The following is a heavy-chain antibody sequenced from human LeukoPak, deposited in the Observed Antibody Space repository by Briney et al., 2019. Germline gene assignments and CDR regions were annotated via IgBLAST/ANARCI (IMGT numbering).Heavy chain of an antibody. D-gene: IGHD2-2*02. CDR2: IHYSGRS. CDR1: GGSISSGSYY. V-gene: IGHV4-39*01. J-gene: IGHJ4*02. CDR3: ARHIHLYLQDY. Sequence: SETLSLTCTVSGGSISSGSYYWGWIRQSPGKGLEWIANIHYSGRSFYNPSLKSRVSISVDKSKNQFSLILNSVTAADTAVYFCARHIHLYLQDYWGQGTLVTVSS.